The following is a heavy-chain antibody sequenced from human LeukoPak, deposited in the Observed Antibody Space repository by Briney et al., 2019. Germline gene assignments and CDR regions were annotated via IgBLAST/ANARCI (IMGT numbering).Heavy chain of an antibody. V-gene: IGHV3-48*03. CDR2: ISAGGRTT. Sequence: SGGSLRLSCAVSGLTFRNLKMNWVRQAPGKGLEWVSYISAGGRTTFYADSVAGRFTISRDNAGHSLYLQMSSLRVGDPAVYYCASWARNTGSDSWRGPFDYWGQGRLVTVSS. CDR1: GLTFRNLK. CDR3: ASWARNTGSDSWRGPFDY. D-gene: IGHD3-10*01. J-gene: IGHJ4*02.